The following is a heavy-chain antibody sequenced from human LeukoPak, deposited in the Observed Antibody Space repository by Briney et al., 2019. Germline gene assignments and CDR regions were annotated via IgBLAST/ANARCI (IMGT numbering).Heavy chain of an antibody. Sequence: PSETLSLTCTVSGGSISSYYWSWIRQPPGKGLEWIGYIYYSGSTNYNPSLKSRATISVDTSKNQFSLKLSSVTAADTAVYYCARYRGGSGYHFDYWGQGTLVTVSS. CDR1: GGSISSYY. CDR2: IYYSGST. D-gene: IGHD5-12*01. V-gene: IGHV4-59*12. CDR3: ARYRGGSGYHFDY. J-gene: IGHJ4*02.